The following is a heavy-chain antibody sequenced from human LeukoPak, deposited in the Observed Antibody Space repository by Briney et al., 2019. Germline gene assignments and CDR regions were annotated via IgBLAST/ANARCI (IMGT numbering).Heavy chain of an antibody. D-gene: IGHD2-2*01. CDR3: ARSRSKIVVVPAANSGSWFDP. Sequence: ASVKVSCKASGYTFTSYGISWVRQAPGQGLEWMGRINPNSGGTNYAQKFQGRVTMTRDTSISTAYMELSRLRSDDTAVYYCARSRSKIVVVPAANSGSWFDPWGQGTLVTVSS. V-gene: IGHV1-2*06. CDR2: INPNSGGT. CDR1: GYTFTSYG. J-gene: IGHJ5*02.